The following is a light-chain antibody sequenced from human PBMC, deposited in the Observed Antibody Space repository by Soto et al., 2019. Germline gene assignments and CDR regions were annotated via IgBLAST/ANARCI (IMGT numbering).Light chain of an antibody. CDR1: QSVSRSY. CDR3: QQYGSSPPMYT. CDR2: GAS. Sequence: EIVLTQSPGTLSLSPGERATLSCRASQSVSRSYLAWFQQKPGQAPRLLIHGASSRATGIPDRFSGSGSGTDFTLTISRLEPEDFAVYYCQQYGSSPPMYTFGQGTKLEIK. J-gene: IGKJ2*01. V-gene: IGKV3-20*01.